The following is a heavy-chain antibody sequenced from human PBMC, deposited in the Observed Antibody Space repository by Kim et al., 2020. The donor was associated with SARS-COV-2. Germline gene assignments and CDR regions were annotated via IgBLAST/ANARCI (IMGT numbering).Heavy chain of an antibody. CDR3: AKEVSYYSGSGRDD. D-gene: IGHD3-10*01. V-gene: IGHV3-23*01. Sequence: GGSLRLSCAASGFTFSSYAMSWVRQAPGKGLEWVSGIRSSGGSTYYADSVTCRFTISRDNSKNSLYLQMNILRAEDTAVYYCAKEVSYYSGSGRDDWGQG. CDR2: IRSSGGST. CDR1: GFTFSSYA. J-gene: IGHJ4*02.